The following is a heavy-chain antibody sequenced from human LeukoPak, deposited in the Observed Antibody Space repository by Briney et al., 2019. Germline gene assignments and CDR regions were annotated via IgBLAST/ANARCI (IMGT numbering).Heavy chain of an antibody. Sequence: PGGSLRLSCAASGFTSSSYWMHWVRQDPGKGLEYVSAITSNGGSTYYADSVKGRFSISRDNSKNTLYLQMSSLRAEDTAVYYCVKGDGRDFYYYGMDVWGQGTTVTVSS. CDR2: ITSNGGST. CDR1: GFTSSSYW. CDR3: VKGDGRDFYYYGMDV. V-gene: IGHV3-64D*09. J-gene: IGHJ6*02.